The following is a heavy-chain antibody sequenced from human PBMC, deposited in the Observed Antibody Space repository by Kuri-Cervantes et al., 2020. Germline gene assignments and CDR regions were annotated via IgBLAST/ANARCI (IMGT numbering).Heavy chain of an antibody. D-gene: IGHD2-2*01. V-gene: IGHV4-39*07. CDR2: IYYSGST. J-gene: IGHJ5*02. CDR3: ARGAIGYCSSTSCYRGRSSSKNWFDP. CDR1: GGSISSSSYY. Sequence: GSLRLSCTVSGGSISSSSYYWGWIRQPPGKGLEWIGSIYYSGSTYYNPSLKSRVTISVDTSKNQFSLKLSSVTAADTAVYYCARGAIGYCSSTSCYRGRSSSKNWFDPWGQGTLVTVSS.